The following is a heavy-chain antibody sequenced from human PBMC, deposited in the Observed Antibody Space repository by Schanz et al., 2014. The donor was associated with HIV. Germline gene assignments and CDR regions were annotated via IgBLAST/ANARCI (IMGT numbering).Heavy chain of an antibody. J-gene: IGHJ6*02. D-gene: IGHD2-21*01. CDR1: GFIFSRSG. CDR3: ARDSVAGEYYHYGMDV. Sequence: QVQLVESGGGVVQPGRSLRLSCAASGFIFSRSGMHWVRQAPGKGLEWVAVIWYDGSNKDYADSVKGRFTISRDNSKNTLYLQMNSLRAEDTALYYCARDSVAGEYYHYGMDVWGQGTAVTVSS. V-gene: IGHV3-33*01. CDR2: IWYDGSNK.